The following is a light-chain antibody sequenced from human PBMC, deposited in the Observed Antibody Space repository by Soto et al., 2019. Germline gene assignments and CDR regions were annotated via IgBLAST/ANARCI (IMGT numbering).Light chain of an antibody. CDR3: QQHGTSIT. CDR1: QTVNNNY. V-gene: IGKV3-20*01. CDR2: GAS. J-gene: IGKJ4*01. Sequence: VVMTQSPRTLSLSPGERATLSCRASQTVNNNYVAWYQQKPGQAPSLLIYGASDRATGVPDRFSGSGSGTDFTLTISRLEPEVFAVYYCQQHGTSITFGGGTRVENK.